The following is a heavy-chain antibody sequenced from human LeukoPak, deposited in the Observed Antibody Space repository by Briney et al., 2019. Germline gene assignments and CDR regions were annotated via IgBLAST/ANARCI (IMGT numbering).Heavy chain of an antibody. Sequence: ASVKVSCKASGYTFTCYDINWVRQATGQGLEWMGWMNPNSGNTGYAQKFQGRVTMTRNTSISTAYMELSSPRSEDTAVYYCARVRPPRYCSGGSCARTGNWFDPWGQGTLVTVSS. V-gene: IGHV1-8*01. D-gene: IGHD2-15*01. CDR1: GYTFTCYD. J-gene: IGHJ5*02. CDR2: MNPNSGNT. CDR3: ARVRPPRYCSGGSCARTGNWFDP.